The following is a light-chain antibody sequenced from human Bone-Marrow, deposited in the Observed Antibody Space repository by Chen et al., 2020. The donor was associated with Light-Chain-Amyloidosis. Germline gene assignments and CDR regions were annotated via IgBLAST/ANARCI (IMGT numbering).Light chain of an antibody. V-gene: IGKV1-33*01. CDR3: QQYYDLPFT. Sequence: DIQMTQYPSSLLASVGDRVTNKSQASKDISNYLNWYQQKPGKAPKLLIHDASSLESGVPSRFSGSGSGTDFTFTISSLQPEDIGTYHCQQYYDLPFTFGQGTKLEI. CDR1: KDISNY. CDR2: DAS. J-gene: IGKJ2*01.